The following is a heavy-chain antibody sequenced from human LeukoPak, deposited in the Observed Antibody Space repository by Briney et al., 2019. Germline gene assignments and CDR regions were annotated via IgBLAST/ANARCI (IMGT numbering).Heavy chain of an antibody. CDR3: AKEQYPGYFDF. D-gene: IGHD1-14*01. CDR2: IRFDATNK. CDR1: GFIFSGSS. J-gene: IGHJ4*02. Sequence: GGSLGLSCAASGFIFSGSSMHWVRQAPGKGLEWVCFIRFDATNKYYADSVKGRFTISRDSSNNTLYLQLNNVRTEDTATYFCAKEQYPGYFDFWGQGTLVTVSA. V-gene: IGHV3-30*02.